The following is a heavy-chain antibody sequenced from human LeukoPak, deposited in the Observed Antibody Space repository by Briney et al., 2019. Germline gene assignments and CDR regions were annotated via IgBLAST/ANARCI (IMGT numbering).Heavy chain of an antibody. V-gene: IGHV3-30*18. J-gene: IGHJ4*01. CDR2: ISYDGSNK. CDR3: AKETSGWGLGSDPYFDY. CDR1: GFTFSSYG. D-gene: IGHD6-19*01. Sequence: GGSLRLSCSASGFTFSSYGMHWVRQAPGKGLEWVAVISYDGSNKYYADSVKGRFTISRDNSKNTLYLQMNSLRAEDTAVYYCAKETSGWGLGSDPYFDYCVLGTLVTVSS.